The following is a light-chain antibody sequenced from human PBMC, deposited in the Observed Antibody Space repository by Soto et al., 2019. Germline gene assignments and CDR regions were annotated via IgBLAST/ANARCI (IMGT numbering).Light chain of an antibody. CDR1: NIGSKR. CDR2: DDS. CDR3: QVWDSSSDHWV. J-gene: IGLJ3*02. Sequence: SYVLTQAPSVSVAPGQTASITCGGNNIGSKRVHWYQQMPGQAPVVLVYDDSDRPSGTPERFSGSNSGNTATLTISRVEAGDDADYYCQVWDSSSDHWVFGGGTKLTVL. V-gene: IGLV3-21*02.